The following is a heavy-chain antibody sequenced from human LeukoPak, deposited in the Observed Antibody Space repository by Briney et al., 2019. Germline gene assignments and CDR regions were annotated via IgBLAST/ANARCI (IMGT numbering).Heavy chain of an antibody. Sequence: PGGSLRLSCAASGFTFSNYAMSWVRQAPGKGLECVAIIKKDGSEKYHVDSVKGRFTISRDNAKNSLYLQMNSLRAEDTAVYYCGTGWAVDFWGQGTLVTVSS. CDR3: GTGWAVDF. D-gene: IGHD5-24*01. CDR2: IKKDGSEK. V-gene: IGHV3-7*01. CDR1: GFTFSNYA. J-gene: IGHJ4*02.